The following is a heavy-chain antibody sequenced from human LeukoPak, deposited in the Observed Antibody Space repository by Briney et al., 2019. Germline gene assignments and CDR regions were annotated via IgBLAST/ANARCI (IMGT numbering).Heavy chain of an antibody. CDR2: TYYRSKWYN. D-gene: IGHD6-19*01. V-gene: IGHV6-1*01. CDR3: AAGHNFDH. CDR1: GVSVSSNSAT. Sequence: SQTLSLACAISGVSVSSNSATWNWIRQSPSRGLEWLGRTYYRSKWYNEYAVSVRSRITINSDTSKNQFSLQLNSVTPEDTAVYFCAAGHNFDHWGQGTLVTVPS. J-gene: IGHJ4*02.